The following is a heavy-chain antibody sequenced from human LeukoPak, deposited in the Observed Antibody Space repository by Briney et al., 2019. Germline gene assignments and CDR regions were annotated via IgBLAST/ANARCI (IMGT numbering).Heavy chain of an antibody. CDR1: RFTFSNYA. CDR3: ARDWGPASIAVAGKRPFDY. V-gene: IGHV3-23*01. D-gene: IGHD6-19*01. Sequence: PGGSLRLSCAASRFTFSNYAMTWVRQAPGKGPEWVSTISGSGGTTYYADSVKGRFTISRDNSKNTLYLQMNSLRAEDTAVYYCARDWGPASIAVAGKRPFDYWGQGTLVTVSS. CDR2: ISGSGGTT. J-gene: IGHJ4*02.